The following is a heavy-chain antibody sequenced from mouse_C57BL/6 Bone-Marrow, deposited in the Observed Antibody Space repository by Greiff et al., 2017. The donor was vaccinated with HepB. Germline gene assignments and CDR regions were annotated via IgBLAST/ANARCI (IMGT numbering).Heavy chain of an antibody. D-gene: IGHD1-1*01. CDR3: ARSSPYYGSSYWYFDV. J-gene: IGHJ1*03. CDR2: IDPSDSYT. V-gene: IGHV1-69*01. Sequence: QVQLQQSGAELVMPGASVKLSCKASGYTFTSYWMHWVKQRPGQGLEWIGEIDPSDSYTNYNQKFKGKSTLTVDKSSSTAYMQLSSLTSEDSAVYYCARSSPYYGSSYWYFDVWGTGTTVTVSS. CDR1: GYTFTSYW.